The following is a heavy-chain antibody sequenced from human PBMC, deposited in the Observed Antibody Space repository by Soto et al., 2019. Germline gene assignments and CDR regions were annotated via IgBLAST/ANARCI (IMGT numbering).Heavy chain of an antibody. V-gene: IGHV4-59*08. J-gene: IGHJ4*02. D-gene: IGHD3-22*01. CDR2: IYFSGST. Sequence: PSETLSLTCPVSGGSITHYYWSWIRQPPGKGLECIGYIYFSGSTNYSPSLKSRLTISVDTSKNQFSLKLSSVTAADTAVYYCARLGYYDETSFDYWGQGTLVTVSS. CDR1: GGSITHYY. CDR3: ARLGYYDETSFDY.